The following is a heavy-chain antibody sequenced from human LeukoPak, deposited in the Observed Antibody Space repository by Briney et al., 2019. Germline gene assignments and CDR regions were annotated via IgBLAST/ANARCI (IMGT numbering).Heavy chain of an antibody. V-gene: IGHV3-15*01. CDR3: TTELVVVPAATYYFDY. CDR1: GFTFSNAW. D-gene: IGHD2-2*01. CDR2: IKSKTDGGTT. J-gene: IGHJ4*02. Sequence: GGSLRLSCAASGFTFSNAWMSWVRQAPGKGLEWDGRIKSKTDGGTTDYAAPVKGRFTISRDDSKNTLYLQMNSLKTEDTAVYYCTTELVVVPAATYYFDYWGQGTLVTVSS.